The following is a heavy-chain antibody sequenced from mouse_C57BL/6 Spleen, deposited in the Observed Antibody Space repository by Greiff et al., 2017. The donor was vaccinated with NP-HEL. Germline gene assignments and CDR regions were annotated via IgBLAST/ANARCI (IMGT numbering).Heavy chain of an antibody. V-gene: IGHV1-64*01. Sequence: QVQLQQPGAELVKPGASVKLSCKASGYTFTSYWMHWVKQRPGQGLEWIGMIHPNSGSTNYNEKFKSKATLTVDKSSSTAYMQLSSLTSEDSAVYYCARGGYYSNYDYFDYWGQGTTLTVSS. CDR1: GYTFTSYW. CDR2: IHPNSGST. J-gene: IGHJ2*01. D-gene: IGHD2-5*01. CDR3: ARGGYYSNYDYFDY.